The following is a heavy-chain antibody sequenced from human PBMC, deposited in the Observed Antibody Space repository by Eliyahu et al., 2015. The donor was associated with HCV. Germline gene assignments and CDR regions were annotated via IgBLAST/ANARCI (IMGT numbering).Heavy chain of an antibody. V-gene: IGHV1-18*01. Sequence: QVQLVQSGAEVKKPGASVKVSCKASXYTFTSYGISWVXQAXGQGLEWMGWISAYNGNTNYAQKLQGRVTMTTDTSTSTAYMELRSLRSDDTAVYYCASYDSNPWYYYYGMDVWGQGTTVTVSS. D-gene: IGHD3-3*01. CDR3: ASYDSNPWYYYYGMDV. CDR2: ISAYNGNT. J-gene: IGHJ6*02. CDR1: XYTFTSYG.